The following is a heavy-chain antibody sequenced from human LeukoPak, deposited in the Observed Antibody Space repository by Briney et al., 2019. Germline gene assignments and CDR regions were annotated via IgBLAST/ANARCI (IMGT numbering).Heavy chain of an antibody. Sequence: GGSLRLSCAASGFTFSSYGMHWVRQAPGKGLEWVAVISYDGSNKYYADSVKGRFTISRDNSKNTLYLQMNSLRAEDTAVYYCAKDQGILTGYYLGLFDYWGQGTLVTVSS. D-gene: IGHD3-9*01. V-gene: IGHV3-30*18. J-gene: IGHJ4*02. CDR2: ISYDGSNK. CDR1: GFTFSSYG. CDR3: AKDQGILTGYYLGLFDY.